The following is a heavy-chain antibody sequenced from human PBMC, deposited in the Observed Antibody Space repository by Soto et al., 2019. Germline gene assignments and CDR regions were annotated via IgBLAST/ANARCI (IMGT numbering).Heavy chain of an antibody. CDR1: GFTFDDYA. J-gene: IGHJ6*02. D-gene: IGHD3-22*01. CDR3: AKDKGVEDGGYYAMDV. CDR2: ISGDGGST. Sequence: GGSLRLSCAASGFTFDDYAMHWVRQAPGKGLEWVSLISGDGGSTYYADSVKGRFTISRDNSKNSLYLQMNSLRTEDTALYYCAKDKGVEDGGYYAMDVWGQGTTVTVSS. V-gene: IGHV3-43*02.